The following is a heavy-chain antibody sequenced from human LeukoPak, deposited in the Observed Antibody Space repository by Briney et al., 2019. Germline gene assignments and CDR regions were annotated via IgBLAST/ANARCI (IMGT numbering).Heavy chain of an antibody. V-gene: IGHV3-7*03. Sequence: GGSLRLSCAASGYTFSNYWMSWVRQAPGKGLEWVANIKQDGNEKYYVGSVRGRFTISRDNAENSLYLQMNSLRAEDTAVYYCARHYDILTGTFPYYWGQGTLVTVSS. CDR2: IKQDGNEK. CDR1: GYTFSNYW. CDR3: ARHYDILTGTFPYY. J-gene: IGHJ4*02. D-gene: IGHD3-9*01.